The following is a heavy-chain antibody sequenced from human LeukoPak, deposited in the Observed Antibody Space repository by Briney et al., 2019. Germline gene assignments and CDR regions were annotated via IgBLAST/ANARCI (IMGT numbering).Heavy chain of an antibody. V-gene: IGHV1-46*01. CDR3: ARVFLDYYGSGSYNAGYHYYYMDV. D-gene: IGHD3-10*01. CDR1: GYTFTSYY. Sequence: ASVKVSCKASGYTFTSYYMHWVRQAPGQGLEWMGIINPSGGSTSYAQKFQGRVTMTRDTSTSTVYMELSSLRFEDTAVYYCARVFLDYYGSGSYNAGYHYYYMDVWGKGTTVTVSS. CDR2: INPSGGST. J-gene: IGHJ6*03.